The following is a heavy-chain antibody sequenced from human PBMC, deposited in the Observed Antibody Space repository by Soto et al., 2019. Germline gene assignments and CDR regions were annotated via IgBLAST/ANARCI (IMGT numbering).Heavy chain of an antibody. CDR1: GLTVRGKKY. Sequence: DVQLVASGGGLIQPGGSLRLSCAALGLTVRGKKYITWLRQAPGKGQERVSALYDVDGTYYEDSAKGRFTISRDNSNNIISLQMTSLGPDDPAVYDCASWLEREDAYDMWGLGKMVTVSS. V-gene: IGHV3-53*01. CDR3: ASWLEREDAYDM. CDR2: LYDVDGT. J-gene: IGHJ3*02. D-gene: IGHD1-1*01.